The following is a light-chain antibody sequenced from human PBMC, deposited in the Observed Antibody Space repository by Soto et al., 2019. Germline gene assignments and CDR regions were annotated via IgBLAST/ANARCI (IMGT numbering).Light chain of an antibody. CDR2: DAS. V-gene: IGKV3-20*01. J-gene: IGKJ1*01. CDR3: QQYNSYSRT. CDR1: QSVSTSY. Sequence: DIVLTQSPGTLSLSPGDRATLSCRASQSVSTSYLAWYQQKPGQAPRLLIYDASNRATGIPARFSGSGSGTDFTLTISSLEPEDFATYYCQQYNSYSRTFGQGTKVDIK.